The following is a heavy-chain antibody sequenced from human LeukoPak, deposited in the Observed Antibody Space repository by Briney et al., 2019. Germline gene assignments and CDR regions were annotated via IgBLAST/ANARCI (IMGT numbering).Heavy chain of an antibody. Sequence: PGGFLRLSCTVSGFTSFSGHWMNWVRQAPGKGLEWVANIRIDGSEIGYGDSVEGRFIISRDNSKNSLYLQMNSLRAEDTAVYYCATRNNFEYWGQGTLVTVSS. CDR3: ATRNNFEY. CDR2: IRIDGSEI. V-gene: IGHV3-7*01. J-gene: IGHJ4*02. CDR1: GFTSFSGHW.